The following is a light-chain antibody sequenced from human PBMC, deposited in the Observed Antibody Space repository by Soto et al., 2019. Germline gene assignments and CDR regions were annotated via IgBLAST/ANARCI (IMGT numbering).Light chain of an antibody. Sequence: DIQLTQSPSFLSASVGDRVTITCRASRGISSYLAWYQQKPGKAPKLLIYAASNWQSGVPSRFSRSGPGTEFTLTICSLPPEDFATYYCQQLYSYPCPVGPGTNVDSK. J-gene: IGKJ3*01. CDR3: QQLYSYPCP. V-gene: IGKV1-9*01. CDR2: AAS. CDR1: RGISSY.